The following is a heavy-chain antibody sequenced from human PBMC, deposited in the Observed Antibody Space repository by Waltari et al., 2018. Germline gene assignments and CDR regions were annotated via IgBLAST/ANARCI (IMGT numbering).Heavy chain of an antibody. CDR3: VRHARTTSGGKHFDH. Sequence: QLQLQESGPGLVKASETLSLTCTVSGYSISSSSYYWGWVRQPPGKGLEWIGNMYYSGSTYYNPSLESRVTISGDTSKSQFSLKLSSVTAADTSMYYCVRHARTTSGGKHFDHWGQGMLVTVSP. V-gene: IGHV4-39*01. CDR1: GYSISSSSYY. J-gene: IGHJ4*02. D-gene: IGHD2-15*01. CDR2: MYYSGST.